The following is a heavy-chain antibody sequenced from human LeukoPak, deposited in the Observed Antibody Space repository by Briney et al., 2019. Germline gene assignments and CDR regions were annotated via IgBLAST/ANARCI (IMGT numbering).Heavy chain of an antibody. J-gene: IGHJ4*02. V-gene: IGHV4-39*01. Sequence: SETLSLSCTVSGGSISSGTYYWAWIRQPPGKGLEWIGSIYYSGSTHYNPSLKSRVTISVDTSKNQFSLKLSSVTAADTAVYYCARNITMVDSYSFDYGGQGTLVTVSS. CDR3: ARNITMVDSYSFDY. D-gene: IGHD3-10*01. CDR2: IYYSGST. CDR1: GGSISSGTYY.